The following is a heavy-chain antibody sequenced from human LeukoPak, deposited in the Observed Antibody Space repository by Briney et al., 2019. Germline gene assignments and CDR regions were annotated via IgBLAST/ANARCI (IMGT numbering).Heavy chain of an antibody. V-gene: IGHV4-39*01. Sequence: SETLSLTCTVSGGSISSSSYYWGWIRQPPGKGLEWIGSIYYSGSTYYNPSLKSRVTISVDTSKNQFSLKPSSVTAADTAVYYCARHPAATFVYYYGMDVWGQGTTVTVSS. CDR2: IYYSGST. J-gene: IGHJ6*02. CDR3: ARHPAATFVYYYGMDV. D-gene: IGHD2-15*01. CDR1: GGSISSSSYY.